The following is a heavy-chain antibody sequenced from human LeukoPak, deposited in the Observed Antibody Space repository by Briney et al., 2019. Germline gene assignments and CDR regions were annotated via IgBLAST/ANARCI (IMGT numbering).Heavy chain of an antibody. J-gene: IGHJ6*02. D-gene: IGHD1-26*01. CDR2: ISSNGGST. Sequence: GGSLRLSCAASGFTFSSYAMHWVRQAPGKGLDYVSAISSNGGSTYYANSVKGRFTISRDNSKNTLYLQMGSLRAEDMAVYYCASLYSGSFYYYSMDVWGQGTTVTVSS. CDR3: ASLYSGSFYYYSMDV. CDR1: GFTFSSYA. V-gene: IGHV3-64*01.